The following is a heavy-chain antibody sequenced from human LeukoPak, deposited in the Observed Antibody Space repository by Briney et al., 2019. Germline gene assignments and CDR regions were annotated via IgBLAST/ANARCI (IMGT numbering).Heavy chain of an antibody. J-gene: IGHJ4*02. CDR2: IIPIFGTA. Sequence: AASVKVSCKASGGTFSSYAISWVRQAPGQGLEWMGGIIPIFGTANYAQKFQGRVTITADESTSTAYMELSSLRSEDTAVYYCARAAYYYDSTVGYWGQGTLVTVSS. CDR1: GGTFSSYA. V-gene: IGHV1-69*13. CDR3: ARAAYYYDSTVGY. D-gene: IGHD3-22*01.